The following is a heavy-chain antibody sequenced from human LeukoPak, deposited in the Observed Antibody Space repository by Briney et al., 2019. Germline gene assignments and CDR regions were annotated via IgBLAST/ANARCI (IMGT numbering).Heavy chain of an antibody. J-gene: IGHJ4*02. D-gene: IGHD1-26*01. CDR3: ASPRGTAYSGSYYLEFDY. Sequence: ASVKVSCKASGGTFSSYAISWVRQAPGQGLEWMGGIIPIFGTANYAQKFQGRVTITTDESTSTAYVELSSLRSEDTAVYYCASPRGTAYSGSYYLEFDYWGQGTLVTVSS. V-gene: IGHV1-69*05. CDR1: GGTFSSYA. CDR2: IIPIFGTA.